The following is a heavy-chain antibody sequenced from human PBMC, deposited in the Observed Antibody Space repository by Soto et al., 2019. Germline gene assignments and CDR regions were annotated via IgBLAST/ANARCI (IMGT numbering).Heavy chain of an antibody. Sequence: QITLKESGPTLVKHTQTLTLTCTLSGFSLNASGXXVXXXXXXXXXALEWLALIYWDDGKRYSPSLKNRLTVTKDTLKNQXXLXMXXXXPXXXXXXXXXXXXXXXXXXXXFDXWEQGTLVTVSS. CDR1: GFSLNASGXX. J-gene: IGHJ4*02. CDR2: IYWDDGK. CDR3: XXXXXXXXXXXXFDX. V-gene: IGHV2-5*02.